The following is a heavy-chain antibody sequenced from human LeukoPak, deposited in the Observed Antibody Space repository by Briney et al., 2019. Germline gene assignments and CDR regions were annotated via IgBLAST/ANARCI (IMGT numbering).Heavy chain of an antibody. CDR3: ARREEYSHFDY. Sequence: SVKVSCKASGGTFSSYAISWVRQAPGQGLEWMGRIIPILGIANYAQKFQGRVTITADESTSTAYMELSSLRSEDTAVYYCARREEYSHFDYWGQGTLVTVSS. J-gene: IGHJ4*02. D-gene: IGHD2-21*01. CDR1: GGTFSSYA. CDR2: IIPILGIA. V-gene: IGHV1-69*04.